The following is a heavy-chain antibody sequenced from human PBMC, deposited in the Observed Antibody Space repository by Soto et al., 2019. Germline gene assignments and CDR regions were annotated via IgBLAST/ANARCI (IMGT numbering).Heavy chain of an antibody. CDR1: GFTFDDYT. CDR3: AKDRSGEATTGYYYYGMDV. D-gene: IGHD6-19*01. J-gene: IGHJ6*02. Sequence: PGGSLRLSCAASGFTFDDYTMHWVRQAPGKGLEWVSLISWDGGSTYYADSVKGRFTISRDNSKNSLYLQMNSLRTEDTALYYCAKDRSGEATTGYYYYGMDVWGQGTTVTVYS. V-gene: IGHV3-43*01. CDR2: ISWDGGST.